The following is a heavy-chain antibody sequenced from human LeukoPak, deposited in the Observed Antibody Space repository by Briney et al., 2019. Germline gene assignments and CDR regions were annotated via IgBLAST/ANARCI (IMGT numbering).Heavy chain of an antibody. J-gene: IGHJ6*03. CDR1: GGSISSHY. CDR2: IYYSGST. D-gene: IGHD6-13*01. CDR3: ASIAAAVGNYYYYYYMDV. V-gene: IGHV4-59*11. Sequence: SETLPLTCTVSGGSISSHYWSWIRQPPGKGLEWIGYIYYSGSTNYNPSLKSRVTISVDASKNQFSLKLSSVTAADTAVYYCASIAAAVGNYYYYYYMDVWGKGTTVTVSS.